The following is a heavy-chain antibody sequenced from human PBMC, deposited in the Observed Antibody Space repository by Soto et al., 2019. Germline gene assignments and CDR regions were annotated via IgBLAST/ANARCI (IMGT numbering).Heavy chain of an antibody. Sequence: GGSLRLSCAASGFTVSNYDMHWVRQTTGKGLEWVSAIGTAGDTYYPDSVKGRFTISRESAKSSFYLQMKSLRAEDTAVYYCARAAKPIPYCIGGSCDGLDYWGQGTLVTV. CDR1: GFTVSNYD. CDR2: IGTAGDT. J-gene: IGHJ4*02. D-gene: IGHD2-15*01. V-gene: IGHV3-13*01. CDR3: ARAAKPIPYCIGGSCDGLDY.